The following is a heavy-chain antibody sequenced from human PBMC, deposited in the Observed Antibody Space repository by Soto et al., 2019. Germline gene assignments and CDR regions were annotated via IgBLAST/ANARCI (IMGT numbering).Heavy chain of an antibody. CDR2: ISYDGSNK. V-gene: IGHV3-30*18. D-gene: IGHD5-12*01. CDR3: AKYSASGDGYFSYFDY. Sequence: QVQLVESGGGVVQPGRSLRLSCAASGFTFSSYGMHWVRQAPGKGLEWVAVISYDGSNKYYADSVKGRFTISRDNSKNTLYLQMNSLRAEDTAVYYCAKYSASGDGYFSYFDYWGQGTLVTVSS. CDR1: GFTFSSYG. J-gene: IGHJ4*02.